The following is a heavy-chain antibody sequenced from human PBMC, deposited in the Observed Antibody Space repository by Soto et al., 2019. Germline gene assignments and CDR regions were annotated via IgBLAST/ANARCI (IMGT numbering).Heavy chain of an antibody. J-gene: IGHJ4*02. CDR2: IRGADGRT. D-gene: IGHD6-19*01. CDR3: VKGAWCDD. CDR1: GFTFNTFD. Sequence: EVQLLESGGGLVQPGGSLRLSCAASGFTFNTFDMTWVRQAPGKGLEWVSVIRGADGRTYYADSLKGRFTISRDNSMNTLFLQVTSLRVEDTVVYYCVKGAWCDDWGQGTLVTVSS. V-gene: IGHV3-23*01.